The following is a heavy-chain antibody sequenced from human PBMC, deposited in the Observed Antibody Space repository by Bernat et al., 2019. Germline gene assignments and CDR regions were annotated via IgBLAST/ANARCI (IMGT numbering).Heavy chain of an antibody. J-gene: IGHJ4*02. CDR2: IYYSGST. CDR1: GGSISSSSYY. CDR3: ARRGYYDSSGYYKY. Sequence: QLQLQESGPGLVKPSETLSLTCTVSGGSISSSSYYWGWIRQPPGKGLEWIGSIYYSGSTYYNPSLKSRVTISVATSKNQFSLKLSSVTAADTAVYYCARRGYYDSSGYYKYWGQGTLVTVSS. V-gene: IGHV4-39*01. D-gene: IGHD3-22*01.